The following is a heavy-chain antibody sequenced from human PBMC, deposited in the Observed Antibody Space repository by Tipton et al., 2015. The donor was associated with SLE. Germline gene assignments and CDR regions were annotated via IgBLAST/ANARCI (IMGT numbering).Heavy chain of an antibody. Sequence: TLSLTCTVSGDSFSSGSSSRNWVRQPAGKGLEWIGLIYNSGITNYNPSLKSRVTVSVDTSKNQFSLKLSSVTAADTAVYYCARVSGGIAYMDVWGKGTTVTFSS. CDR2: IYNSGIT. D-gene: IGHD6-13*01. CDR1: GDSFSSGSSS. J-gene: IGHJ6*03. V-gene: IGHV4-61*02. CDR3: ARVSGGIAYMDV.